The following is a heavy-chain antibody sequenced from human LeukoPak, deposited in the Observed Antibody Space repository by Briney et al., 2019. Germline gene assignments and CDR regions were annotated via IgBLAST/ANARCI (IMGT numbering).Heavy chain of an antibody. Sequence: ASLKVSCKVSGYTLTELSMHSVRQAPGKGLEWMGGFDPEDGETIYAQKLQGRVTMTEDTSTDTAYMELSSLRSEDTAVYYCATVGADRNFDYWGQGTLVTVSS. CDR2: FDPEDGET. V-gene: IGHV1-24*01. D-gene: IGHD1-26*01. J-gene: IGHJ4*02. CDR3: ATVGADRNFDY. CDR1: GYTLTELS.